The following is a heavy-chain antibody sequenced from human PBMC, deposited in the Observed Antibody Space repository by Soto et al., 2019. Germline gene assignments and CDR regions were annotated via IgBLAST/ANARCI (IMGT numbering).Heavy chain of an antibody. CDR1: GGSISSGGYY. D-gene: IGHD4-17*01. J-gene: IGHJ4*02. Sequence: SETLSLSCTVSGGSISSGGYYWSWIRQHPGKGLEWIGYIYYSGSTYYNPSLKSRVTISVDTSKNQFSLKLSSVTAADTAVYYCAVLSYGEIDYWGQGTLVTVSS. CDR2: IYYSGST. CDR3: AVLSYGEIDY. V-gene: IGHV4-31*03.